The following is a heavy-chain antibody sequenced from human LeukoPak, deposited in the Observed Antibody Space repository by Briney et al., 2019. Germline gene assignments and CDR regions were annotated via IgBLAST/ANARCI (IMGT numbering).Heavy chain of an antibody. CDR3: AKVIYDSSGYYSLYYYGMDV. CDR2: ISGSGGST. CDR1: GFTFSSYA. J-gene: IGHJ6*02. D-gene: IGHD3-22*01. V-gene: IGHV3-23*01. Sequence: PGGSLRLSCAASGFTFSSYAMSWVRQAPGKGLEWVSAISGSGGSTYYADSVKGRFTISRDNSKNTLYLQMNSLRAEDTAVYYCAKVIYDSSGYYSLYYYGMDVWSQGTTVTVSS.